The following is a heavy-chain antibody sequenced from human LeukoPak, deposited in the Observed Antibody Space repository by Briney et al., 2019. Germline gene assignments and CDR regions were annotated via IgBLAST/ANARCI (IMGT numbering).Heavy chain of an antibody. CDR3: AIWSTLLYGMDV. V-gene: IGHV4-59*08. CDR2: IYYSGST. Sequence: SETPSLTCTVSGGSISSYYWSWIRQPPGKGLEWIGYIYYSGSTNYNPSLKSRVTISVDTSKNQFSLKLSSVTAADTAVYYCAIWSTLLYGMDVWGQGTTVTVSS. J-gene: IGHJ6*02. CDR1: GGSISSYY. D-gene: IGHD2-15*01.